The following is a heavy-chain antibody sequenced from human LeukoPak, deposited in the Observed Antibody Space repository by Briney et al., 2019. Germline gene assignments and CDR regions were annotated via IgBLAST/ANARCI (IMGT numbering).Heavy chain of an antibody. V-gene: IGHV5-51*01. CDR1: GYSFTNYW. CDR2: IYPDDSDT. CDR3: ATSYCTPSNCSGFDS. Sequence: HGESLKISCKGSGYSFTNYWIGWVRQMPGKGLEYMGIIYPDDSDTRYSPSFQGQVAISADKSINTAYLQWSSLKASDTAMYYCATSYCTPSNCSGFDSWGQGTPVTVSS. J-gene: IGHJ4*02. D-gene: IGHD2-8*01.